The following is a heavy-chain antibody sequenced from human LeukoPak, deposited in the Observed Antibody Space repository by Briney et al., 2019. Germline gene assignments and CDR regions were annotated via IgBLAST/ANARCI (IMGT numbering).Heavy chain of an antibody. J-gene: IGHJ3*01. CDR3: ARAGDAFDL. Sequence: GGSLRLSCAASGFTFSSYGMHWVRQAPGKGLEWAAVIWYDGSDKYYADSVKGRFTISRDNSKKTLYLQMNSLRAEDTALYYCARAGDAFDLWGQGTIVTVSS. D-gene: IGHD7-27*01. V-gene: IGHV3-33*01. CDR2: IWYDGSDK. CDR1: GFTFSSYG.